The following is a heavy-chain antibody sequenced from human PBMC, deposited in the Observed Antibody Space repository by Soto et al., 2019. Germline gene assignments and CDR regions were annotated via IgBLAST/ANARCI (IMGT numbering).Heavy chain of an antibody. J-gene: IGHJ3*02. V-gene: IGHV1-8*02. CDR1: GYTFTSYP. CDR3: ARASMAVAGTGAFDI. CDR2: INPNSGNT. D-gene: IGHD6-19*01. Sequence: ASVKVSCKASGYTFTSYPMHLVRQAPGQRLEWMGWINPNSGNTNYSQKFQGRVTMTRNTSISTAYMELSSLRSEDTAVYYCARASMAVAGTGAFDIWGQGTMVTVSS.